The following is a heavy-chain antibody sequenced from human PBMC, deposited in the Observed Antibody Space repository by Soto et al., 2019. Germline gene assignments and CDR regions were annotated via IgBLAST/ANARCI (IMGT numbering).Heavy chain of an antibody. CDR1: GGSFSGYY. CDR2: INHSGST. Sequence: ASETLSLTCAVYGGSFSGYYWSWIRQPPGKGLEWIGEINHSGSTNYNPSLKSRVTISVDTSKNQFSLKLSSVTAADTAVYYCARAEPRNCSGGSCFSNNWFDPWGQGTLVTVSS. J-gene: IGHJ5*02. V-gene: IGHV4-34*01. CDR3: ARAEPRNCSGGSCFSNNWFDP. D-gene: IGHD2-15*01.